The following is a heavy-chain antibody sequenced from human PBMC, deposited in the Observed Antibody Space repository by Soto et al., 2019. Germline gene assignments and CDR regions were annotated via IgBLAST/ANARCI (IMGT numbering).Heavy chain of an antibody. CDR1: VGTVASSHW. J-gene: IGHJ5*02. Sequence: SETLSLTCGVSVGTVASSHWWSWVRRSPGGGLAWIGNVYHAGNTTFNPSLRSRVTISVDKSNNQFSLRLNSLTAADTAVFYSVTGIVTAGGIYYSHRWRRGTLVTVSS. D-gene: IGHD1-26*01. CDR3: VTGIVTAGGIYYSHR. CDR2: VYHAGNT. V-gene: IGHV4-4*02.